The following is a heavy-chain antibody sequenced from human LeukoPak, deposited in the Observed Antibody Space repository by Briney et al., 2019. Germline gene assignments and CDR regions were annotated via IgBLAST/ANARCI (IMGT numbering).Heavy chain of an antibody. CDR3: ATASRGGDY. Sequence: WASVKVSCKVSGYTFTDYYMHWVQQAPGKGLEWMGLVDPEDGETIYEEKFRGRVNITADTSTDTAYMELSSLRSEDTAVYYCATASRGGDYWGQGTLVTVSS. CDR1: GYTFTDYY. CDR2: VDPEDGET. J-gene: IGHJ4*02. V-gene: IGHV1-69-2*01.